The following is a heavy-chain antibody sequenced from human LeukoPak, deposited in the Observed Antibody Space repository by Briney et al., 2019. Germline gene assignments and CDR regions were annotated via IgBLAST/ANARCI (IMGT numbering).Heavy chain of an antibody. J-gene: IGHJ4*02. CDR2: ISGSGGST. CDR1: GFTFSSYA. CDR3: AKVDGYDYGSADY. D-gene: IGHD5-12*01. V-gene: IGHV3-23*01. Sequence: GGSLRLSCAASGFTFSSYAMSWVRQAPGKGLEWVSAISGSGGSTYYADSVKGRFTISRDNSKNTLYLQMNSLRAEDTALYYCAKVDGYDYGSADYWGQGTLVTVSS.